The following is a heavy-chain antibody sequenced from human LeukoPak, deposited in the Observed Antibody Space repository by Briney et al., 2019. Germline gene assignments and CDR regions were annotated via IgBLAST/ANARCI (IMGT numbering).Heavy chain of an antibody. CDR3: ARDPNYGG. CDR1: GGSISSYY. V-gene: IGHV4-59*01. D-gene: IGHD1-7*01. CDR2: IYYSGST. J-gene: IGHJ4*02. Sequence: RPSETLSLTCTVSGGSISSYYWSWIRQPPGKGLEWIGYIYYSGSTTYNPSLKSRVTISIDTSKNQFSLKLTSVTAADTALYYCARDPNYGGWGQGTLVPVSS.